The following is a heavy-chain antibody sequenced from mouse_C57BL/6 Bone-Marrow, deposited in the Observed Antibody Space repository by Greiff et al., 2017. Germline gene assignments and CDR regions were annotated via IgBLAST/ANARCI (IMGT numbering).Heavy chain of an antibody. V-gene: IGHV1-50*01. J-gene: IGHJ1*03. D-gene: IGHD2-3*01. CDR3: AREGLLGYVDV. CDR2: IDPSDRYT. CDR1: GYTFPSYW. Sequence: QVQLKQSGPELVKPGASVKLSCKASGYTFPSYWMQWVKQRPGQGLEWIGEIDPSDRYTNYTQKFKGKATLTVDTSASTAYMQLSSLTSEDSAVYYCAREGLLGYVDVWGTGTTVTVSS.